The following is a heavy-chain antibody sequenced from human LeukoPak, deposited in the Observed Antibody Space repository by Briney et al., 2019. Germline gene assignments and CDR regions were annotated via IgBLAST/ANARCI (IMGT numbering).Heavy chain of an antibody. Sequence: GGSLRLPCAASGFTFSNAWMSWVRQAPGKGLEWVGRIKSKTDGGTTNYAAPVKGRFTISRDDSKNTLYLQMNSLKTEDTAVYYCTTFGGIAAAGPYFDYWGQGTLVTVSS. J-gene: IGHJ4*02. CDR2: IKSKTDGGTT. CDR1: GFTFSNAW. D-gene: IGHD6-13*01. CDR3: TTFGGIAAAGPYFDY. V-gene: IGHV3-15*01.